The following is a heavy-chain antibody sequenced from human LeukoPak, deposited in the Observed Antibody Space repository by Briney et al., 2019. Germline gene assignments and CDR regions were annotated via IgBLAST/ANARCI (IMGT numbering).Heavy chain of an antibody. CDR3: ATTPTQWLVPPSYYCGMDV. CDR1: GYTFTGYY. V-gene: IGHV1-2*02. CDR2: INPNSGGT. Sequence: ASVKVSCKASGYTFTGYYMHWVRQAPGQGLEWMGWINPNSGGTNYAQKFQGRVTMTRDTSISTAYMELSRLRSDDTAVYYCATTPTQWLVPPSYYCGMDVWGQGTTVTVSS. D-gene: IGHD6-19*01. J-gene: IGHJ6*02.